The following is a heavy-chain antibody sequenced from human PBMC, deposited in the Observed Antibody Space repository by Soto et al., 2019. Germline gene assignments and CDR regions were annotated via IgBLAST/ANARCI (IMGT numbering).Heavy chain of an antibody. J-gene: IGHJ6*02. CDR3: ARIATSATSLSQSAGMGV. V-gene: IGHV1-69*06. CDR1: GGTFPNFI. CDR2: IVAMFGTP. Sequence: QVQLVQSGAEVKEPGSSVRVSCKASGGTFPNFIMNWVRQTPGQGLEWMGGIVAMFGTPTYAEKYKVRPARSANRSTRAADMQLRLLIPEVTAACYGARIATSATSLSQSAGMGVCGHGTMVTVS.